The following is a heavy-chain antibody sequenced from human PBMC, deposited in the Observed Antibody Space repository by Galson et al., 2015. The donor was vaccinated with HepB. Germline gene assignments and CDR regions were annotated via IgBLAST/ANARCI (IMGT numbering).Heavy chain of an antibody. Sequence: SLRLSCAASTFIFSSYAMNWVRQAPGKGLEWVSSISGDGISEYYADSVKGRFPISRANSNNKLYLQMHSLRAEVTAVYYCSKGLSRSWRPFVSWCHGSLGTVSS. CDR2: ISGDGISE. CDR1: TFIFSSYA. D-gene: IGHD6-13*01. V-gene: IGHV3-23*01. CDR3: SKGLSRSWRPFVS. J-gene: IGHJ5*01.